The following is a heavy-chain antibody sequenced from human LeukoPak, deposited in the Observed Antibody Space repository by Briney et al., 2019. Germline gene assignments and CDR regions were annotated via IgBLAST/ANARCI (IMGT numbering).Heavy chain of an antibody. CDR2: ISYDGSNT. CDR1: GGSISSSSYC. Sequence: PSETLSLTCTVSGGSISSSSYCWGWIRQAPGKGLEWVAIISYDGSNTYYADSVKGRFTISRDNSKNTLYLQMNSLRAEDTAVYYCANENYYGSGSYADHWGQGTLVTVSS. CDR3: ANENYYGSGSYADH. J-gene: IGHJ4*02. D-gene: IGHD3-10*01. V-gene: IGHV3-30*18.